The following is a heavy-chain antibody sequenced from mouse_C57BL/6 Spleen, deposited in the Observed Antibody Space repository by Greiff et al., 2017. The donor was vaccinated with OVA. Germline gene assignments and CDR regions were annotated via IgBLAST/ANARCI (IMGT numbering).Heavy chain of an antibody. CDR2: IRSKSNNYAT. Sequence: DAGGGLVQPKGSLKLSCAASGFSFNTYAMNWVRQAPGKGLEWVARIRSKSNNYATYYADSVKDRFTISRDDSESMLYLQMNNLKTEDTAMYYCVREGLWFYFDYWGQGTTLTVSS. V-gene: IGHV10-1*01. CDR3: VREGLWFYFDY. CDR1: GFSFNTYA. J-gene: IGHJ2*01. D-gene: IGHD2-2*01.